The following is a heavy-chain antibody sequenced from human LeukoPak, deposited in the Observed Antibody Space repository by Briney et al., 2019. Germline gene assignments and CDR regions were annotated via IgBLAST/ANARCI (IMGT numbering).Heavy chain of an antibody. J-gene: IGHJ4*02. D-gene: IGHD2-2*01. CDR2: VYYTGAS. Sequence: SETLSLTCTVSGGSISSSSYYWGWIRQPPGKGLEWIGSVYYTGASYYNPSLKSRVTISVDTSKNQFSLKLSSVTAADAAVYYCARHPLNIVVVPAASSAGGYFFDYWGQGTLVTVSS. V-gene: IGHV4-39*01. CDR3: ARHPLNIVVVPAASSAGGYFFDY. CDR1: GGSISSSSYY.